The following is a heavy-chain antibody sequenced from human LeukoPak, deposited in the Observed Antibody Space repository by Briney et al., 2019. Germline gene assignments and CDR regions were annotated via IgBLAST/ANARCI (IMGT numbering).Heavy chain of an antibody. V-gene: IGHV4-61*05. J-gene: IGHJ3*02. Sequence: PSETLSLTCTVSGGSISSSSYYWGWIRQPPGKGLEWIGYIYYSGSTNYNPSLKSRVTISVDTSKNQFSLKLSSVTAADTAVYYCARGYCSSTSCYRAFDIWGQGTMVTVSS. CDR3: ARGYCSSTSCYRAFDI. D-gene: IGHD2-2*01. CDR2: IYYSGST. CDR1: GGSISSSSYY.